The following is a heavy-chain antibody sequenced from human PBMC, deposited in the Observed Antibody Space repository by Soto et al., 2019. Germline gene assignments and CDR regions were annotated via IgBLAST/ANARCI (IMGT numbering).Heavy chain of an antibody. CDR2: MNPNSGNT. CDR3: ATSWELRDVFDI. CDR1: GYTFTSYD. J-gene: IGHJ3*02. D-gene: IGHD1-26*01. Sequence: ASVNVSCKASGYTFTSYDINWVRQATGQGLEWMGWMNPNSGNTGYAQKFQGRVTMTRNTSISTAYMELSSLRSEDTAVYYCATSWELRDVFDIWGQGTMVTVSS. V-gene: IGHV1-8*01.